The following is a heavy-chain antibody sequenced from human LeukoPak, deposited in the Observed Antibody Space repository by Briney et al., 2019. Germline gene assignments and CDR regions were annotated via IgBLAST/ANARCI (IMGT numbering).Heavy chain of an antibody. CDR3: ARASTLRSRSNWFDP. V-gene: IGHV3-30*02. CDR1: GFTFSSYV. Sequence: GGSLRLSCAASGFTFSSYVMHWVRQAPGKGLEWVAFIRYDGSNKYYSDSVKGRFTISRDNAKNSLYLQMNSLRAEDTAVYYCARASTLRSRSNWFDPWGQGTLVTVSS. CDR2: IRYDGSNK. D-gene: IGHD4-17*01. J-gene: IGHJ5*02.